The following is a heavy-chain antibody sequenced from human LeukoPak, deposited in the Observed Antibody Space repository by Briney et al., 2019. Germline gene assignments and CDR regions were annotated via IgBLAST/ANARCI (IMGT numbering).Heavy chain of an antibody. CDR3: ARDPPRGEYYFDY. V-gene: IGHV3-74*01. CDR1: GFTFSSYA. D-gene: IGHD3-16*01. J-gene: IGHJ4*02. Sequence: GGSLRLSCAASGFTFSSYAMSWVRQAPGKGLVWVSRINTDGSTTTYVDSVEGRFTISRDNAKNTLYLQMNSLRAEDTAVYYCARDPPRGEYYFDYWGQGTLVTVSS. CDR2: INTDGSTT.